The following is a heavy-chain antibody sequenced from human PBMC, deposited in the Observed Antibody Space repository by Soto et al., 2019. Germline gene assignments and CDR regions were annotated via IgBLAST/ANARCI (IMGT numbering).Heavy chain of an antibody. CDR3: ARVYGGYLDY. D-gene: IGHD2-15*01. CDR1: GGSISSYY. V-gene: IGHV4-59*01. Sequence: QVQLQESGPGLVKPSETLSLTCTVSGGSISSYYWSWIRQPPGKGLEWIGYIYYSGSTNYNPSLKSRVTISVDTSKNQFSLKLSSVNAADTAVYYCARVYGGYLDYWGQGTLVTVSS. CDR2: IYYSGST. J-gene: IGHJ4*02.